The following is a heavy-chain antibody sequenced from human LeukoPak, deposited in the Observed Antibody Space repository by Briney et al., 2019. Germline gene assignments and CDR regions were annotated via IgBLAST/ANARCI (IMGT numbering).Heavy chain of an antibody. CDR2: IKTDGSLI. CDR3: ARDLNWETY. Sequence: GGSLRLSCVASGFTFSSYWMTWVRQAPGEGLEWVANIKTDGSLIYYVDSVKGRFTISRDNAKNSLCLQMNSLRVEDTAVYYCARDLNWETYWGQGTLVSVSS. J-gene: IGHJ4*02. D-gene: IGHD7-27*01. V-gene: IGHV3-7*01. CDR1: GFTFSSYW.